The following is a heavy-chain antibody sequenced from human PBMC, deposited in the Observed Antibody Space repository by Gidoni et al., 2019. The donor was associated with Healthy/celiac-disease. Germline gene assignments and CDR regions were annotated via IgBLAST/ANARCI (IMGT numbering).Heavy chain of an antibody. CDR1: GAPISSGGYY. V-gene: IGHV4-31*03. CDR3: ARERGRGDVGWFDP. Sequence: QLHLQESGPGLVKPSQTLSLTCTVSGAPISSGGYYCSWIRQHPGEGLEWIGYIYYSGRTYYNPPLNSRLIISADTSKNQLSLQLSCVTAADTAVYYCARERGRGDVGWFDPWGQGTLVTVSS. D-gene: IGHD1-26*01. J-gene: IGHJ5*02. CDR2: IYYSGRT.